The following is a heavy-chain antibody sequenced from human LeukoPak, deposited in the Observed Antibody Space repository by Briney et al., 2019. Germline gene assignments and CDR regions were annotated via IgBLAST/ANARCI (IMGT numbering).Heavy chain of an antibody. CDR3: ATSSGTYYDFWSGYYTY. CDR2: ISAYNGNT. D-gene: IGHD3-3*01. V-gene: IGHV1-18*01. CDR1: GYTFTSYG. Sequence: GASVKVSCKASGYTFTSYGISWVRQAPGQGLEWMGWISAYNGNTNYAQKLQGRVTMTEDTSTDTAYMELSSLRSEDTAVYYCATSSGTYYDFWSGYYTYWGQGTLVTVSS. J-gene: IGHJ4*02.